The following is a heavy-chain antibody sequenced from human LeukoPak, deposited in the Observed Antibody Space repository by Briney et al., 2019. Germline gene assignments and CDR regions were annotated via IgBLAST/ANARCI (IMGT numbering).Heavy chain of an antibody. V-gene: IGHV1-18*01. CDR2: ISAYNGNT. CDR3: ARDVGDIVTIPAAISVP. D-gene: IGHD2-2*01. J-gene: IGHJ5*02. CDR1: GYTFSSYG. Sequence: ASVKVSCKASGYTFSSYGISWVLQAPGQGLEWMGWISAYNGNTNYAQMVQGRVTMTTDTSTSTAYMEVRSLRSDDTAMYYCARDVGDIVTIPAAISVPWGQGTLVTASS.